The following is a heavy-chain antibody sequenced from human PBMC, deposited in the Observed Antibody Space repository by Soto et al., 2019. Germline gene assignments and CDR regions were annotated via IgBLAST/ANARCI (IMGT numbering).Heavy chain of an antibody. Sequence: GGSLRLSCAASGFTFSSYAMHWVRQAPGKGLEWVAIISYDGLNKYYADSVKGRFTISRDNSKNTLYLQMNSLRAEDTAVYYCARDIVVAPAPRAYYGMDVWGQGTTVTVSS. CDR2: ISYDGLNK. J-gene: IGHJ6*02. D-gene: IGHD2-2*01. V-gene: IGHV3-30*04. CDR1: GFTFSSYA. CDR3: ARDIVVAPAPRAYYGMDV.